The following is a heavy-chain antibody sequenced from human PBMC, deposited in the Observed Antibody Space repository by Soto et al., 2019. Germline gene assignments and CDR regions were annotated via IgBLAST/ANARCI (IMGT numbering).Heavy chain of an antibody. CDR2: ISGSGGST. V-gene: IGHV3-23*01. CDR1: GFTFGRYS. J-gene: IGHJ5*02. CDR3: AKELATRPSAWFDP. Sequence: CAASGFTFGRYSMSWVLQDPGKGLEWVSAISGSGGSTYYADSVKGRLTISRDNSKTTLYLQMNSLRAEDTAVYYCAKELATRPSAWFDPWGQGTRVT.